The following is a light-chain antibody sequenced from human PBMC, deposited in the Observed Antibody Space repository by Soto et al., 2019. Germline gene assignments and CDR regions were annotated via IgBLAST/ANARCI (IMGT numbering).Light chain of an antibody. CDR2: EVT. Sequence: QSALTQPASVSGSPGQSITISCTGTSSDVGSHNLVSWYQQHPGQAPKLMIYEVTKRPLGVSTRFSAAKSGNTASLTISGLHAEDEADYYCCSYGGGRAVFGRGTQLTVL. V-gene: IGLV2-23*02. J-gene: IGLJ7*01. CDR1: SSDVGSHNL. CDR3: CSYGGGRAV.